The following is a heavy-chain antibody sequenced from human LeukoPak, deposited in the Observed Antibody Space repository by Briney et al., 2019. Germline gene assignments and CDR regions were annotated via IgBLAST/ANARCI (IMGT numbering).Heavy chain of an antibody. V-gene: IGHV4-61*05. CDR2: IYYSGST. Sequence: PSETLSLTCTVSGGSISSSSYYWGWIRQPPGKGLEWIGYIYYSGSTNYNPSLKSRVTISVDTSKNQFSLKLSSVTAADTAVYYCARSPYCSSTSCYKGDNWFDPWGQGTLVTVSS. D-gene: IGHD2-2*02. J-gene: IGHJ5*02. CDR3: ARSPYCSSTSCYKGDNWFDP. CDR1: GGSISSSSYY.